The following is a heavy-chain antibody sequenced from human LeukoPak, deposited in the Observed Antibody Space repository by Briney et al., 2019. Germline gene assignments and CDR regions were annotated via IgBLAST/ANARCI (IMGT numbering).Heavy chain of an antibody. V-gene: IGHV4-4*07. D-gene: IGHD2-21*02. CDR3: ARQGVATAIDY. CDR2: IYASGNT. CDR1: GGSISGHY. J-gene: IGHJ4*02. Sequence: ETLSLTCSVSGGSISGHYWSWIRQAAGKGLEWIGRIYASGNTNYNPSLKSRVTMSVDTSKNLFALKLSSVTAADTAVYYCARQGVATAIDYWGQGTLVTVSS.